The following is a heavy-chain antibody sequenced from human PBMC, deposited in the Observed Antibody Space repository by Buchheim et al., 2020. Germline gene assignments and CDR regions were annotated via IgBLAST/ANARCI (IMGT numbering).Heavy chain of an antibody. CDR1: GFTFSSYS. D-gene: IGHD6-13*01. CDR3: ARGSSSSWYGSYYYGMDV. V-gene: IGHV3-48*01. CDR2: ISSSSSTI. Sequence: EVQLVESGGGLVQPGGSLRLSCAASGFTFSSYSMNWVRQAPGKGLEWVSYISSSSSTIYYADSVKGRFTIHRDNAKNSLYLQMNSLRAEDTAVYYCARGSSSSWYGSYYYGMDVWGQGTT. J-gene: IGHJ6*02.